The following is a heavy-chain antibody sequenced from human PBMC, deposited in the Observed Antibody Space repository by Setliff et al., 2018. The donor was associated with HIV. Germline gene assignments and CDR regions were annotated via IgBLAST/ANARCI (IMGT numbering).Heavy chain of an antibody. Sequence: PGGSLRLSCAASGFTFSKYWMSWVRQAPGKGLEWVASVNPDGSEASSVGSMKGRFTISRDNAKNSVYLQMNSLRAEDTAVYYCARDGGSSPSPVSDYYYYYMDVWGKGTTVTVSS. D-gene: IGHD1-26*01. CDR3: ARDGGSSPSPVSDYYYYYMDV. CDR1: GFTFSKYW. V-gene: IGHV3-7*01. J-gene: IGHJ6*03. CDR2: VNPDGSEA.